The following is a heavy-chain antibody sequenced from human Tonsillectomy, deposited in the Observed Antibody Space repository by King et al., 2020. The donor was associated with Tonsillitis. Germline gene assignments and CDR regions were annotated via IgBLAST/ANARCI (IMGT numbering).Heavy chain of an antibody. CDR3: TLSGEIVEPTFYYYYVDV. CDR2: IRSKAYGGTT. J-gene: IGHJ6*03. D-gene: IGHD3-22*01. V-gene: IGHV3-49*04. Sequence: VQLVESGGGLVQPGRSLRLSCTASGFSFGDYAMSWVRQAPGKGLEWVGFIRSKAYGGTTEYAASVRGRFTISREDSKSIAYLQMNSLKTEDTAVYYCTLSGEIVEPTFYYYYVDVWGKGTAVTVSS. CDR1: GFSFGDYA.